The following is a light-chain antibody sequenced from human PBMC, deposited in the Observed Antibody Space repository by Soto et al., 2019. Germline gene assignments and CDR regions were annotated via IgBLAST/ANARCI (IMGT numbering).Light chain of an antibody. Sequence: IVLTQSPATLSLSAGERATLSCGASQSIRTFLAWYQHRHGQAPRLLIYDASDRATGIPARFSGSGSGTDGTITLSSLEHEDASLYDCQQRDNWPQTFGQGTKVDIK. V-gene: IGKV3-11*01. CDR2: DAS. CDR3: QQRDNWPQT. J-gene: IGKJ1*01. CDR1: QSIRTF.